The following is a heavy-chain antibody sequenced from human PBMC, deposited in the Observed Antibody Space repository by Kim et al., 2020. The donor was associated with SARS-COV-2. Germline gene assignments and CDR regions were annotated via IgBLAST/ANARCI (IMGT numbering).Heavy chain of an antibody. V-gene: IGHV4-39*01. CDR2: IYYSGST. CDR1: GGSISSSSYY. J-gene: IGHJ4*02. CDR3: AISPSSSWYGGIWIFGY. D-gene: IGHD6-13*01. Sequence: SETLSLTCTVSGGSISSSSYYWGWIRQPPGKGLEWIGSIYYSGSTYYNPSLKSRVTISVDTSKNQFSLKLSSVTAADTAVYYCAISPSSSWYGGIWIFGYWGQGTLVTVSS.